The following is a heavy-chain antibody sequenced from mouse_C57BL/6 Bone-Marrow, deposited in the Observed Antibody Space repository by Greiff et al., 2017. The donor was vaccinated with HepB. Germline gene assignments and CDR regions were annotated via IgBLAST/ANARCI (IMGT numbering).Heavy chain of an antibody. CDR2: INPNNGGT. J-gene: IGHJ3*01. V-gene: IGHV1-26*01. CDR1: GYTFTDYY. CDR3: ARGGPITTFAY. D-gene: IGHD1-1*01. Sequence: VQLQQSGPELVKPGASVKISCKASGYTFTDYYMNWVKQSHGKSLEWIGDINPNNGGTSYNQKFKGKATLTVDKSSSTAYMELRSLTSEDSAVYYCARGGPITTFAYWGQGTLVTVSA.